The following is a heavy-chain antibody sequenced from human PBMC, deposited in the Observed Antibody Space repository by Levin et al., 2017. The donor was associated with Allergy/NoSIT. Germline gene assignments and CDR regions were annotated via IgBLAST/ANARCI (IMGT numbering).Heavy chain of an antibody. Sequence: GESLKISCKASGYTFTSYYMHWVRQAPGQGLEWMGIINPSGGSTSYAQKFQGRVTMTRDTSTSTVYMELSSLRSEDTAVYYCARDSRLRSSSDAFDIWGQGTMVTVSS. V-gene: IGHV1-46*01. CDR2: INPSGGST. CDR3: ARDSRLRSSSDAFDI. J-gene: IGHJ3*02. D-gene: IGHD2-2*01. CDR1: GYTFTSYY.